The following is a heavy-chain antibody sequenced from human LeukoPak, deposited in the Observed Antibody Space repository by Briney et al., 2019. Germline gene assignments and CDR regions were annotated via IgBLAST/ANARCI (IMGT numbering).Heavy chain of an antibody. Sequence: SETLSLTCAVYGGSFSGYYWSWIRQPPGKGLEWIGEINHSGSTNYNPSLKSRVTLSVDTSKNQFSLKLSSATAADTAVYYCASLYDFWSGYYPRYYYGMDVWGQGTTVTVSS. V-gene: IGHV4-34*01. J-gene: IGHJ6*02. D-gene: IGHD3-3*01. CDR2: INHSGST. CDR3: ASLYDFWSGYYPRYYYGMDV. CDR1: GGSFSGYY.